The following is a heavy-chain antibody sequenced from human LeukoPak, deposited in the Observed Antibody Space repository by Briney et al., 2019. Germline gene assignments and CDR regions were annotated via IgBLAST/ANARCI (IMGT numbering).Heavy chain of an antibody. CDR1: GGSISTYY. J-gene: IGHJ5*02. D-gene: IGHD2-8*01. CDR3: ARRYCTDGVCYLVS. V-gene: IGHV4-59*12. Sequence: SETLSLTCTVSGGSISTYYWSWIRQPPGKGLEWIGYIYYSGNTNCNPSLKSRVTMSVDTSNNQFSLKLSSVTAADTAVYYCARRYCTDGVCYLVSWGQGTLVTVSS. CDR2: IYYSGNT.